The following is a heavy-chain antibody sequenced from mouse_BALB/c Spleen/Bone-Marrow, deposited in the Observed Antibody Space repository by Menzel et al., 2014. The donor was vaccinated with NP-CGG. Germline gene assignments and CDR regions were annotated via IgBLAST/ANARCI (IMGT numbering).Heavy chain of an antibody. CDR2: IWKNGNT. CDR3: AKNRGDGYFDY. CDR1: GFSLTTYG. Sequence: QVQLKESGPGLVQPSQSLSIPCTVSGFSLTTYGVHWVRQSPGKGLEWLGVIWKNGNTGYNAPFMSRLSITKDNSKSQVFFKMNSLQADDTAIYYCAKNRGDGYFDYWGQGTTLTVSS. V-gene: IGHV2-5*01. D-gene: IGHD3-1*01. J-gene: IGHJ2*01.